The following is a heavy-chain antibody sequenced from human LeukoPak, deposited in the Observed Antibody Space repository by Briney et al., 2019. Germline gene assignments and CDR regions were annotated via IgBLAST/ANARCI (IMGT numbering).Heavy chain of an antibody. CDR2: IHTSGST. CDR1: GGSISTYY. V-gene: IGHV4-4*07. Sequence: SETLSLTCTVSGGSISTYYWNWIRQPAGKGLEWIGRIHTSGSTNYNPSLKSRVTMSVDTSKNQFSLKLSSVTAADTAVYYCARDTYYYDSSGYSQLDYWGQGTLVTVSS. D-gene: IGHD3-22*01. J-gene: IGHJ4*02. CDR3: ARDTYYYDSSGYSQLDY.